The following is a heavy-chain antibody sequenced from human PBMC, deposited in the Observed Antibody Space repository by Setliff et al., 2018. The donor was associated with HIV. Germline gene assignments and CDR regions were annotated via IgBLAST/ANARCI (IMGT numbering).Heavy chain of an antibody. J-gene: IGHJ5*02. CDR2: IYYSGST. CDR3: ARGFYDSSGYEYDWFDP. Sequence: SETLSLTCTVSGGSISSGDYYWSWIRQPPGKGLEWIGYIYYSGSTYYNPSLKSRVTISVDTSKNQFSLKLSSVTAADTAVYYCARGFYDSSGYEYDWFDPWGQGTLVTVSS. CDR1: GGSISSGDYY. D-gene: IGHD3-22*01. V-gene: IGHV4-30-4*08.